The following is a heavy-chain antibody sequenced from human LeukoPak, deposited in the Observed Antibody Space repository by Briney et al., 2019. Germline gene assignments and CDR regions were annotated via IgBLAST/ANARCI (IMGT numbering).Heavy chain of an antibody. Sequence: SETLSLTCTVSGGSIRSYHWSWSRQPPGKGLEWIGFIYYSGDTYYNPSLKSRVTISVDTSKNQFSLKLSSVTAADTAVYYCARARPGNDGGNFDYWGQGTLVTVSS. D-gene: IGHD1-1*01. CDR1: GGSIRSYH. V-gene: IGHV4-59*01. J-gene: IGHJ4*02. CDR3: ARARPGNDGGNFDY. CDR2: IYYSGDT.